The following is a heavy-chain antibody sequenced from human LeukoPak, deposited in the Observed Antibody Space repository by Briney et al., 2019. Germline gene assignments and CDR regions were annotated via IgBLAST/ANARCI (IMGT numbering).Heavy chain of an antibody. CDR3: AKDGVVTITFDR. Sequence: GGSLRLSCTASGFTFSSYAMNWVRQAPGEGLEDLSVISGDCGSTYYVDSVKGRFTISRDNSKNTLYLQMNSLRAEDTAVYYCAKDGVVTITFDRWGQGTLVTVSS. J-gene: IGHJ4*02. CDR1: GFTFSSYA. V-gene: IGHV3-23*01. D-gene: IGHD3-16*01. CDR2: ISGDCGST.